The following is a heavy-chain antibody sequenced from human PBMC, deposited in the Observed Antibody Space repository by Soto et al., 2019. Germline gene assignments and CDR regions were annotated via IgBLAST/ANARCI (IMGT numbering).Heavy chain of an antibody. CDR1: GYTFTSYY. D-gene: IGHD3-16*01. V-gene: IGHV1-46*01. CDR2: INPSGGST. CDR3: AREGGPNWFDP. J-gene: IGHJ5*02. Sequence: QVQLVQSGAEVKKPGASVKVSCKASGYTFTSYYMHWVRQAPGQGLEWMGIINPSGGSTSYAQKFLGRVTMTRDTSTSTVYMELSSLRSEDTAVYYCAREGGPNWFDPWGQGTLVTVSS.